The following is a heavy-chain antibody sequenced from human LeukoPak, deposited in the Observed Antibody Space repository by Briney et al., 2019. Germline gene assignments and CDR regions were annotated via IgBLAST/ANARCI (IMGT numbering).Heavy chain of an antibody. J-gene: IGHJ5*02. CDR3: AKGKVTAFFYWFDP. D-gene: IGHD2-21*02. CDR1: GFTFSTYA. CDR2: ISATGGTT. V-gene: IGHV3-23*01. Sequence: PGGSLRLSCAASGFTFSTYAMRWVRQAPGKGLEWVSAISATGGTTYYADSVKGRFTISRDNSKNTLYLQLNSLRAEDTAMYYCAKGKVTAFFYWFDPWGQGTLVTVSS.